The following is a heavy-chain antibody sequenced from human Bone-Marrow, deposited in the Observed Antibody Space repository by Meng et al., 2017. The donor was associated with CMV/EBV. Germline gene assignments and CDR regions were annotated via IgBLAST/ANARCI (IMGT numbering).Heavy chain of an antibody. CDR1: GFTFSSYA. D-gene: IGHD1-26*01. CDR3: AKGGLPNWFDP. V-gene: IGHV3-23*01. J-gene: IGHJ5*02. Sequence: GESLKISCAASGFTFSSYAMSWVRQAPGKGLEWVSAISGSGGSTYYADSVKGRFTISRDNSKNTLYLQMNSLRAEDTAVYYCAKGGLPNWFDPWGQGTLVTVSS. CDR2: ISGSGGST.